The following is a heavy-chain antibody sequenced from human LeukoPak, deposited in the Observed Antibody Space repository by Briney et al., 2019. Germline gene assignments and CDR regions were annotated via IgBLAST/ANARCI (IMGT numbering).Heavy chain of an antibody. CDR3: ARHDNSGWYSVNY. CDR1: GFTFTNFW. Sequence: PGGSLRLSCAASGFTFTNFWLSWVRQAPGKVLEWVANIKSDGSETYYLDSVRGRFTISRDNAKNSLYLQMNSLRAEDTAMYYCARHDNSGWYSVNYWGQGTLVTVSS. J-gene: IGHJ4*02. D-gene: IGHD6-19*01. V-gene: IGHV3-7*01. CDR2: IKSDGSET.